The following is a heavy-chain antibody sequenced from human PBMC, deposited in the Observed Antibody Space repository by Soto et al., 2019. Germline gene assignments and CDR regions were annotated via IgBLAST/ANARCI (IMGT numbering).Heavy chain of an antibody. CDR1: GFTFSTYW. CDR2: IKEDGTRQ. V-gene: IGHV3-7*03. D-gene: IGHD2-21*01. J-gene: IGHJ4*02. CDR3: VSLVSTVN. Sequence: HLVESGGGLVKPGGSLRLSCAASGFTFSTYWMTWVRQAPGKGLEWVANIKEDGTRQHYVESVKGRFTISRDNAKNSMFLQMNNLRTEETALYYCVSLVSTVNWGQGTLVTVSS.